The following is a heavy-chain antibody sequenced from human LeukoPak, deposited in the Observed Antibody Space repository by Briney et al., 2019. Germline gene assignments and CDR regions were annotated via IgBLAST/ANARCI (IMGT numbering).Heavy chain of an antibody. D-gene: IGHD4-23*01. V-gene: IGHV4-30-4*08. CDR1: GGSISSGDYY. Sequence: SETLSLTCTVSGGSISSGDYYWSWIRQPPGKGLEWIGYIYYSGTTYYNPSLKSRVTISIDTSKNRFSLKLSSVTAADTAVYYCARWLTPERFDYWGQGTLVTVSS. J-gene: IGHJ4*02. CDR3: ARWLTPERFDY. CDR2: IYYSGTT.